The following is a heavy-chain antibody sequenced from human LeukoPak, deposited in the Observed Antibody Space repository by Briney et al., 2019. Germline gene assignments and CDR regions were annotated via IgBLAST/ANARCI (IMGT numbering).Heavy chain of an antibody. CDR2: INAGNGNT. D-gene: IGHD3-16*01. J-gene: IGHJ3*02. CDR1: GYTFTSYA. V-gene: IGHV1-3*01. CDR3: ARDHLLRLGELPDAFDI. Sequence: ASVKVSCKASGYTFTSYAMHWVRQAPGQRLGWMGWINAGNGNTKYSQKFQGRVTITRDTSASTAYMELSSLRSEDTAVYYCARDHLLRLGELPDAFDIWGQGTMVTVSS.